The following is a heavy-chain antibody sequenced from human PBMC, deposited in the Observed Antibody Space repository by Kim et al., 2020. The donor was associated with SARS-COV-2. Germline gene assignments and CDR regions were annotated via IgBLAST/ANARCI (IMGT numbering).Heavy chain of an antibody. Sequence: SETLSLTCTVSGGSVTTGSYYWSWIRQPPGMGLEWIGSFYHSRRIHYNPSLESRVTISADTSKNQFSLKLSAMTAADTAVFYCARGTAVAGEYYFDHWGQGTLVTASS. J-gene: IGHJ4*02. CDR3: ARGTAVAGEYYFDH. CDR1: GGSVTTGSYY. D-gene: IGHD3-16*01. V-gene: IGHV4-61*01. CDR2: FYHSRRI.